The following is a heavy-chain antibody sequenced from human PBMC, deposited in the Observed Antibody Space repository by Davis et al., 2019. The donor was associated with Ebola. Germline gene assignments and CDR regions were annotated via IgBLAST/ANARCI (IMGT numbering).Heavy chain of an antibody. V-gene: IGHV3-30*04. D-gene: IGHD5-18*01. Sequence: PGGSLRLSCVASGFTFSGYAMHWVRQAPGKGLEWVAVISYDGSNKYYADSVKGRFTISRDNSKNTLYLQMNSLRAEDTAVYYCARINSYGDFDYWGQGTLVTVSS. CDR1: GFTFSGYA. CDR3: ARINSYGDFDY. J-gene: IGHJ4*02. CDR2: ISYDGSNK.